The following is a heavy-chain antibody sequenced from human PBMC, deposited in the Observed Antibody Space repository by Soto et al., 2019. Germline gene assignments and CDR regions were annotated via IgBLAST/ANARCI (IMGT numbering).Heavy chain of an antibody. V-gene: IGHV4-30-4*01. J-gene: IGHJ4*02. CDR2: IYYSGST. Sequence: SETLSLTCTVSGGSISSGDYYWSWIRQPPGKGLEWIGYIYYSGSTYYNPSLKSRVTISVDTSKNQFSLKLSSVTAADTAVYCCARERGYCTNGVCYYFDYGGQGTLVTVSS. CDR3: ARERGYCTNGVCYYFDY. D-gene: IGHD2-8*01. CDR1: GGSISSGDYY.